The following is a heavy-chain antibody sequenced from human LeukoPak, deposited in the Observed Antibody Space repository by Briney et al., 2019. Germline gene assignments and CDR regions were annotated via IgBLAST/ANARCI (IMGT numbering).Heavy chain of an antibody. D-gene: IGHD1-20*01. V-gene: IGHV4-39*01. CDR3: ARVGVQYYNWNDGGWFDP. J-gene: IGHJ5*02. CDR1: GGSISSNTFY. Sequence: RPSETLSLTCTVSGGSISSNTFYWGWIRQSPGRGLEWIGSFDYSGSTYYNPSLKSRVTISVDTSKNQFSLNLNSVTAADTAVYYCARVGVQYYNWNDGGWFDPWGQGTLVTASS. CDR2: FDYSGST.